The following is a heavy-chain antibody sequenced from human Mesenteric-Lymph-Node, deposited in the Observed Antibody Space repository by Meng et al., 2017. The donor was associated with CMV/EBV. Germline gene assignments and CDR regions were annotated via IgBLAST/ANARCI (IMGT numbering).Heavy chain of an antibody. D-gene: IGHD1/OR15-1a*01. J-gene: IGHJ4*02. CDR3: ARAPLNTDEVDY. CDR2: INPDTGGT. V-gene: IGHV1-2*02. CDR1: GYTSTGYY. Sequence: ASVKVSCKASGYTSTGYYMHWVRQAPGQGLEWMGWINPDTGGTNYAQKFQGRVTMTRDTSISTAYMELSRLRSDDTAVYYCARAPLNTDEVDYWGQGTLVTVSS.